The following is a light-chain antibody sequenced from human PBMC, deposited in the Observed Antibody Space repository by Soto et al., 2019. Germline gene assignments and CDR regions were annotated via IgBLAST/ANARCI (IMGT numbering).Light chain of an antibody. V-gene: IGLV2-14*01. Sequence: QSVLTQPASVSGSPGQSITISCTGTSSDVGGYNYVSWYQQYLGKAPKLMIYEVSNRPSGVSNRFSGSKSGNTASLTISGLQAEDEADYYCSSYTSSSTVIFGGGTKLT. CDR2: EVS. J-gene: IGLJ2*01. CDR3: SSYTSSSTVI. CDR1: SSDVGGYNY.